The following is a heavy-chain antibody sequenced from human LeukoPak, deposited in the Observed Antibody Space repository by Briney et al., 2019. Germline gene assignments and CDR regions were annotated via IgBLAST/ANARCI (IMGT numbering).Heavy chain of an antibody. CDR2: IIPILGIA. Sequence: SVKVSCKASGGTFSSYAISWVRQAPGQGLKWMGRIIPILGIANYAQKFQGRVTITADKSTSTAYMELSSLRSEDTAVYYCARSSGDILTGSPNHWGPWFDPWGQGTLVTVSS. D-gene: IGHD3-9*01. CDR3: ARSSGDILTGSPNHWGPWFDP. V-gene: IGHV1-69*04. J-gene: IGHJ5*02. CDR1: GGTFSSYA.